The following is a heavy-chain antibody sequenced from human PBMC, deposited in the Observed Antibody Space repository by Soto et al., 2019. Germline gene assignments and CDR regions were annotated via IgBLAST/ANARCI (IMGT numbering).Heavy chain of an antibody. J-gene: IGHJ6*01. CDR1: GDSITNDDYY. V-gene: IGHV4-30-4*08. Sequence: QVQLQESGPGLVKPSQTLSLTCSVSGDSITNDDYYWTWIRQPPGKGLEWIGHIYYNGNTYYNPSLKSRLTLSLDTSQNQFSLHLTSVIAADSASYFCARATTVTSSFFYYGLDVW. CDR3: ARATTVTSSFFYYGLDV. D-gene: IGHD4-17*01. CDR2: IYYNGNT.